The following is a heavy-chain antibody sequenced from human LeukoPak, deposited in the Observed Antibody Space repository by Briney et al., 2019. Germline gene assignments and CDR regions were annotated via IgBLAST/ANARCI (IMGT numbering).Heavy chain of an antibody. V-gene: IGHV1-3*01. CDR2: INAGNGNT. CDR3: ARGEIVITFGSSRPGDAFNI. CDR1: GYSFTMYA. Sequence: ASVKVSCKAFGYSFTMYAMHWVRQAPGQRLEWMGWINAGNGNTKYSQKFQGRVTITRDTSASTVYMELSSLRSEDTAVYYCARGEIVITFGSSRPGDAFNIWGQGTMVTVSS. D-gene: IGHD3-16*01. J-gene: IGHJ3*02.